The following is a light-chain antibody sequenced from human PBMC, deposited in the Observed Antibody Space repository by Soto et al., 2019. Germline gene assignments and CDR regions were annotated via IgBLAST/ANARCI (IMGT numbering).Light chain of an antibody. Sequence: EIVMTQSPATLSVSPGERATLSCRASPSVSSNLAWYQQKPGQAPRLLIYGASTRATGIPARFSGSGSGTEFTLTISSLQSEDFAVYYCQQYNNWPRSTFGQGTKVEIK. V-gene: IGKV3-15*01. J-gene: IGKJ1*01. CDR3: QQYNNWPRST. CDR1: PSVSSN. CDR2: GAS.